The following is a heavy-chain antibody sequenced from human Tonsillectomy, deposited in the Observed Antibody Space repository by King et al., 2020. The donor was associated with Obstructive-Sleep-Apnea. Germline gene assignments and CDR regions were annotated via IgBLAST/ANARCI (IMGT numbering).Heavy chain of an antibody. V-gene: IGHV3-30*04. CDR2: ISFEGRNK. D-gene: IGHD2-8*01. CDR3: ASARNLDGDWFDP. CDR1: GFTFSGYA. Sequence: VQLVESGGGVVQPGRSLRLSCTASGFTFSGYAMHWVRQAPGKGLQWVAAISFEGRNKYYADSVKGRFTITRDNSKNTLVFQMNSLRAEDTAVYYCASARNLDGDWFDPWSQGTLVTASS. J-gene: IGHJ5*02.